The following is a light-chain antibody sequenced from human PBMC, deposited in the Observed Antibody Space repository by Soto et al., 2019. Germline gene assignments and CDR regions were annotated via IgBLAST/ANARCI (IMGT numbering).Light chain of an antibody. V-gene: IGKV3-20*01. J-gene: IGKJ4*01. CDR1: QSVSSN. CDR3: QQFSSYPLT. CDR2: DAS. Sequence: ELVLTQSPATLSLSLGDRATLSCRASQSVSSNLAWYQQKPGQAPRLLIYDASSRATGIPDRFSGGGSGTDFTLTISRLEPEDFAVYYCQQFSSYPLTFGGGTKVDI.